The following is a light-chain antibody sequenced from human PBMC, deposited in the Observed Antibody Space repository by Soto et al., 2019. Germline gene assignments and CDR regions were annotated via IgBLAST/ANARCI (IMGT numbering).Light chain of an antibody. J-gene: IGKJ2*02. V-gene: IGKV1-39*01. CDR3: QQSYSTPWT. CDR1: QSISSS. CDR2: AAS. Sequence: DIQMTQSPSSLSASIGDRVTITCRASQSISSSLIWYQQKPGKAPRLLIYAASSLQSGVPSRFSGSGSGTYFTFIISNLQPEDFATYSCQQSYSTPWTFGQGTKLEIK.